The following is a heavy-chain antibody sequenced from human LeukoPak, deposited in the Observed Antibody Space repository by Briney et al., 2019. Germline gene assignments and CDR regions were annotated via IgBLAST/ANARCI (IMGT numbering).Heavy chain of an antibody. D-gene: IGHD1-26*01. CDR2: ISSSSS. J-gene: IGHJ4*02. CDR1: GFTFSSYS. Sequence: GGSLRLSCAASGFTFSSYSMNWVRQAPGKGLEWVSSISSSSSYADSVKGRFTISRDNAKNSLYLQMNNLRAEDTAVYYCARDRVGKWELLYYFDYWGQGTLVTVSS. CDR3: ARDRVGKWELLYYFDY. V-gene: IGHV3-21*01.